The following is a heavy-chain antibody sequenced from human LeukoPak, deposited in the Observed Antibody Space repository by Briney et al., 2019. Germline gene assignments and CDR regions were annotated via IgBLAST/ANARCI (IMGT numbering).Heavy chain of an antibody. J-gene: IGHJ6*02. V-gene: IGHV3-23*01. CDR2: ITGSGGNT. CDR3: AKALSPYYYGMDV. CDR1: GFIFSSYS. Sequence: PGGSLRLSCAASGFIFSSYSMSWVRQAPGKGLEWVSVITGSGGNTYYADSVKGRFTISRDNSKNTLYLQMNSLRAEDTAVYYCAKALSPYYYGMDVWGQGTTVTVSS.